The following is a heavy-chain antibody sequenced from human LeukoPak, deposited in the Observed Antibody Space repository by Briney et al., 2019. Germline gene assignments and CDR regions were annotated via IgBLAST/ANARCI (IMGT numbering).Heavy chain of an antibody. CDR1: RGSISSGSSY. J-gene: IGHJ4*02. CDR2: IYTSGSN. V-gene: IGHV4-61*02. CDR3: ARDRSMIVTS. D-gene: IGHD3-22*01. Sequence: SETLCLTCAVSRGSISSGSSYWSWIRHPAGKGLEWIGRIYTSGSNTYNPSLKSRATISVDTSKNQFSLKLSSVTAADTAVYYCARDRSMIVTSWGQGTLVTVSS.